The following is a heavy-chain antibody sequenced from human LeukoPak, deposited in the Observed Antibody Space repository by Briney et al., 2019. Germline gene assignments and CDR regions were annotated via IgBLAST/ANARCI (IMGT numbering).Heavy chain of an antibody. Sequence: PGGSLRLSCAASGFTVGTDFVSWVRQAPGRGLEWVSIIFSGGSTYYADSVKGRFTISRDSSRNTAYPQMSSLRAEDTAVYYCARGDFEYWGQGTLVTVSS. CDR3: ARGDFEY. J-gene: IGHJ4*02. CDR2: IFSGGST. CDR1: GFTVGTDF. V-gene: IGHV3-66*01.